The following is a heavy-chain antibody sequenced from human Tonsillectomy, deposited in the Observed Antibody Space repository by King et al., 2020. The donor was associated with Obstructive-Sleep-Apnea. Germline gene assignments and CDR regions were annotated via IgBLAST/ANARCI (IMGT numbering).Heavy chain of an antibody. CDR2: ISYSGTT. Sequence: QLQESGPGLVKPSQTLSLTCSVSGGSISSGGYYWTWIRQHPGKGLEWIGYISYSGTTSHNPTLKSRLTISVDTSENQLPLKLISVTAAATAVYYCARGPQTGDALDSWGQGTLVTVSS. CDR1: GGSISSGGYY. D-gene: IGHD7-27*01. J-gene: IGHJ4*02. CDR3: ARGPQTGDALDS. V-gene: IGHV4-31*03.